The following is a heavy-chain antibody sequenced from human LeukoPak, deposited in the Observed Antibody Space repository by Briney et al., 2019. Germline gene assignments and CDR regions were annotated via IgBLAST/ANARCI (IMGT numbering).Heavy chain of an antibody. Sequence: SETLSLTCAVYGGSFSGYYWSWIRQPPGKGLEWIGEINHSGSTNYNPSLKSRVTISVDTPKNQFSLKLSSVTAADTAVYYCAREEVYDSSGYSDYWGQGTLVTVSS. CDR2: INHSGST. D-gene: IGHD3-22*01. J-gene: IGHJ4*02. CDR3: AREEVYDSSGYSDY. V-gene: IGHV4-34*01. CDR1: GGSFSGYY.